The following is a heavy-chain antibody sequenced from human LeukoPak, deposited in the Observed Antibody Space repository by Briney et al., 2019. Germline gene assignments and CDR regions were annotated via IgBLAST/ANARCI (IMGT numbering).Heavy chain of an antibody. J-gene: IGHJ4*02. CDR3: ARLLGGEQLFDY. Sequence: PSETLSLTCAVSGYSISSGYYWGWIREPPGKGLEWIGSIYHSGSTYYNPSLKSRVTISVDTSKNQFSLKLGSVTAADTAVYYCARLLGGEQLFDYWGQGTLVTVSS. CDR2: IYHSGST. CDR1: GYSISSGYY. D-gene: IGHD6-13*01. V-gene: IGHV4-38-2*01.